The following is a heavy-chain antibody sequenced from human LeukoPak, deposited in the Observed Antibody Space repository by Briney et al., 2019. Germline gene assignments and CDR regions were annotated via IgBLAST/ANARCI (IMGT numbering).Heavy chain of an antibody. V-gene: IGHV3-23*01. D-gene: IGHD1-26*01. CDR1: GFTFSSYA. CDR3: SRGGAPMWELDY. J-gene: IGHJ4*02. CDR2: LSSTGVAT. Sequence: PGGSLRLSCTASGFTFSSYAMSWVRQAKGEGLEWVSGLSSTGVATYYADSVKGRFTISRDSSESTLYLQMNSLRAEDTAVYYCSRGGAPMWELDYWGQGILVTVSS.